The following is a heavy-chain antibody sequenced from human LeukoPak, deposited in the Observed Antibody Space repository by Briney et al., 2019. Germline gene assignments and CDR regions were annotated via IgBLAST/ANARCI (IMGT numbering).Heavy chain of an antibody. CDR1: GYTFTGYY. D-gene: IGHD6-19*01. CDR2: INPNSGGT. J-gene: IGHJ6*02. Sequence: ASVKVSCKASGYTFTGYYMHWVRQAPGQGLEWMGWINPNSGGTNYAQKFQGRVTMTRDTSISTAYMELSRLRSDDTAVYYCARGTETSSGWYSARHGGYYYGMDVWGQGTTATVSS. CDR3: ARGTETSSGWYSARHGGYYYGMDV. V-gene: IGHV1-2*02.